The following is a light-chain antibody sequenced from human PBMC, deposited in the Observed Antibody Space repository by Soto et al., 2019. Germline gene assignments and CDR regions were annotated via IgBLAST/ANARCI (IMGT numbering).Light chain of an antibody. J-gene: IGKJ1*01. Sequence: DIQMTQSPSTLSASLGDRVTITCRASQSISSWLAWYQQKPGKAPRLLIYKASSLESGVPSRFSGSGSGTEFTLTISSLQPDDFATYYCQQYNSYSKTFGQGTKVDI. CDR2: KAS. V-gene: IGKV1-5*03. CDR1: QSISSW. CDR3: QQYNSYSKT.